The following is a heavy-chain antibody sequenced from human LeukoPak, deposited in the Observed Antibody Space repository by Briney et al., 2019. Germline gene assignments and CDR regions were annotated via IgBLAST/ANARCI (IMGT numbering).Heavy chain of an antibody. CDR3: VREKVGDVCDY. CDR1: GVTFSSYS. V-gene: IGHV1-69*04. CDR2: IIPILGIA. J-gene: IGHJ4*02. D-gene: IGHD1-26*01. Sequence: SVKVSCKACGVTFSSYSITWVRQAPGQGLEWMGRIIPILGIASYAQKFQGRVTITADKSTSTAYMELSSLRSEDTAVYYCVREKVGDVCDYWGQGTLVTVSS.